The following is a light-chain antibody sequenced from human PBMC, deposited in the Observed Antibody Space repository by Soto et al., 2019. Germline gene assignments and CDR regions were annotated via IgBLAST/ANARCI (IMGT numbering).Light chain of an antibody. V-gene: IGKV3-11*01. CDR2: DAS. CDR3: QQRSKWPWP. CDR1: QSVSIY. J-gene: IGKJ1*01. Sequence: EVVLTQSPVTLSLSPGERATLACRASQSVSIYLNWYQQKFGQAPRLLIYDASNRSPGIPARFSGGGSGTALPLTISSLEPEDFAVYYCQQRSKWPWPFGQGTQAEI.